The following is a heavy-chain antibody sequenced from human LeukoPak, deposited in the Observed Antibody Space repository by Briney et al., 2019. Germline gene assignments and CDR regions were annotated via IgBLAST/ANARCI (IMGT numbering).Heavy chain of an antibody. Sequence: ASVKVSCKASGYTFTGYYMHWVRQAPGQGLEWMGWINPNSGGTNYAQKFQGRVTMTRDTSISTAYMELSRLRSDDTAVYYCARVGVVRGVMTGGRFDPWGQGTLVTVSS. D-gene: IGHD3-10*01. CDR3: ARVGVVRGVMTGGRFDP. V-gene: IGHV1-2*02. CDR1: GYTFTGYY. CDR2: INPNSGGT. J-gene: IGHJ5*02.